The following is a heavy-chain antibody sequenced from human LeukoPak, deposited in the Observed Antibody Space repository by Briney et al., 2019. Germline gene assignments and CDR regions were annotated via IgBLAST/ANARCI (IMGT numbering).Heavy chain of an antibody. CDR1: GYIFTDYY. Sequence: ASVKVSCKASGYIFTDYYMHWVRQAPGQELGWMGRINPNSGGTNYAQKFQGRVTMTRDTPISTAYMELSRLTSDDTALYYCARGFDWLEYYFDYWGQGTLVTVSS. D-gene: IGHD3-9*01. CDR3: ARGFDWLEYYFDY. J-gene: IGHJ4*02. CDR2: INPNSGGT. V-gene: IGHV1/OR15-1*04.